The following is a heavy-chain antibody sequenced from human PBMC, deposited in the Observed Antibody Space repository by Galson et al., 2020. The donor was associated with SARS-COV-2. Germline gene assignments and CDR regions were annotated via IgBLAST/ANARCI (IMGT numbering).Heavy chain of an antibody. CDR3: AKDGNYYDILTGYLSPPKYYYYYGMDV. CDR1: GFTFSSYG. CDR2: ISYDGSNK. J-gene: IGHJ6*02. Sequence: GGSLRLSCAASGFTFSSYGMHWVRQAPGKGLEWVAVISYDGSNKYYADSVKGRFTISRDNSKNTLYLQMNSLRAEDTAVYYCAKDGNYYDILTGYLSPPKYYYYYGMDVWGQGTTVTVSS. D-gene: IGHD3-9*01. V-gene: IGHV3-30*18.